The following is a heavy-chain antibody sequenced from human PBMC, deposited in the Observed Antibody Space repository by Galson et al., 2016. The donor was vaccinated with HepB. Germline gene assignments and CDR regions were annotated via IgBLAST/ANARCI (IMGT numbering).Heavy chain of an antibody. CDR2: INDSGTT. Sequence: SETLSLTCAAYGGSFSDYKWSWIRQAPGKGLEWIGEINDSGTTNYNPSLESRVTISVDTTKNQFSLKLSSVTAADTAVYYWARDFDPFGPWGQGILVTVSS. V-gene: IGHV4-34*01. CDR1: GGSFSDYK. D-gene: IGHD3-9*01. J-gene: IGHJ5*02. CDR3: ARDFDPFGP.